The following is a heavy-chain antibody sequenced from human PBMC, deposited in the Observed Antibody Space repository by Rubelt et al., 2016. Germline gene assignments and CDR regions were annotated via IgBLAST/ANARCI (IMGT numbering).Heavy chain of an antibody. CDR1: GFTFSSYA. CDR3: AKNDYGDYAGSFDY. CDR2: ISGSGGST. Sequence: EVQLLESGGGLVQPGGSLRLSCAASGFTFSSYAMSWVRQAPGKGLEWVSAISGSGGSTYYADSVKGRFTISRDNSKNTLYLQMNSLGAEDTSVYYCAKNDYGDYAGSFDYWGQGTLVTVSS. D-gene: IGHD4-17*01. J-gene: IGHJ4*02. V-gene: IGHV3-23*01.